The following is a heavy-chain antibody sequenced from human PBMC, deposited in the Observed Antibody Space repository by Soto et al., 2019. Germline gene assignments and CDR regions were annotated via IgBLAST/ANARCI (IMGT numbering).Heavy chain of an antibody. CDR1: GFTFNTYA. CDR3: ASEFCSGGSCYSRIFDY. Sequence: EVQLVESGGGLVKPGGSLRLSCAAFGFTFNTYAMHWVRHSPGKGLEWVAFTSSGSDYVYYADSVKGRFTISRDNAKSSLYLQMNNLTDDDTALYYCASEFCSGGSCYSRIFDYWGQGSLVTVSS. J-gene: IGHJ4*02. V-gene: IGHV3-21*04. CDR2: TSSGSDYV. D-gene: IGHD2-15*01.